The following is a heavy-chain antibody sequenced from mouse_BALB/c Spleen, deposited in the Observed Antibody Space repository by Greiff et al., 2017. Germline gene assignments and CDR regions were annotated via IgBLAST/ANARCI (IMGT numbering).Heavy chain of an antibody. Sequence: VQLQQSGAELVRSGASVKLSCTASGFNIKDYYMHWVKQRPEQGLEWIGWIDPENGDTEYAPKFQGKATMTEDTSSNTAYLQLSSLTSEDTAVYYCSAKYYGCSQRAMDYWGQGTSVTVSS. CDR2: IDPENGDT. D-gene: IGHD1-1*01. CDR3: SAKYYGCSQRAMDY. V-gene: IGHV14-4*02. CDR1: GFNIKDYY. J-gene: IGHJ4*01.